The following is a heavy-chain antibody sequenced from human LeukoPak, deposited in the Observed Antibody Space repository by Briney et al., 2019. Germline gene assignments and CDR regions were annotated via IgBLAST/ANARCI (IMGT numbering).Heavy chain of an antibody. V-gene: IGHV4-39*07. Sequence: SETLSLTCTVSGGSISSSSDYWGWIRQPPGKGLEYIGSFYYSGSTYYNPSLKSRVTISVDTSKNQFSLKVRSVTAADTAVYYCARGYCTNAVCSLGPTQAWGQGTLVTVSS. CDR2: FYYSGST. CDR1: GGSISSSSDY. CDR3: ARGYCTNAVCSLGPTQA. J-gene: IGHJ4*02. D-gene: IGHD2-8*01.